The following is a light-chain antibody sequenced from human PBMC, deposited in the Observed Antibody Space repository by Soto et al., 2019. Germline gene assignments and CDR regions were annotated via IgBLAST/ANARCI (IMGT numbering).Light chain of an antibody. Sequence: DIQMTQSPSTLSASVGDRVTITCGASQNINSLLAWYQQKPGRAPKLLISDASSLESGVPSRFSGSGFGTEFTLTISSLQPDDFATYYCQQFHTYYTFGQGTKLHIK. V-gene: IGKV1-5*01. CDR3: QQFHTYYT. J-gene: IGKJ2*01. CDR2: DAS. CDR1: QNINSL.